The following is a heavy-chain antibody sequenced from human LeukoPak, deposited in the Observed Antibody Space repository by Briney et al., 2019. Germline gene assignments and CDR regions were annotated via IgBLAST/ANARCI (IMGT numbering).Heavy chain of an antibody. V-gene: IGHV3-23*01. CDR3: AKPLGNIVVVPAAPLGY. Sequence: PGGSLRLSCAASGFTFSSYAMSWVRQAPGKGLEWVSAISGSGGSTYYADSVKGRFTISRDNSKNTLYLQLNSLRAEDTAVYYCAKPLGNIVVVPAAPLGYWGQGTLVTVSS. CDR2: ISGSGGST. J-gene: IGHJ4*02. CDR1: GFTFSSYA. D-gene: IGHD2-2*01.